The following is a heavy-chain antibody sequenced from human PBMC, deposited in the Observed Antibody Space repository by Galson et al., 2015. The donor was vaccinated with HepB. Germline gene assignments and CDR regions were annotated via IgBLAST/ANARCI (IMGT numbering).Heavy chain of an antibody. J-gene: IGHJ6*02. CDR1: GDTFSKYA. CDR2: IIPRFDTA. CDR3: ATGAIATDFYYYYYDMDV. V-gene: IGHV1-69*06. D-gene: IGHD7-27*01. Sequence: SVKVSCKASGDTFSKYAINWVRQAPTQRLEWLGGIIPRFDTANYARKLQDRVTITADKFTSTAYMELHHLTSDETAVYYCATGAIATDFYYYYYDMDVWGQGTTVTASS.